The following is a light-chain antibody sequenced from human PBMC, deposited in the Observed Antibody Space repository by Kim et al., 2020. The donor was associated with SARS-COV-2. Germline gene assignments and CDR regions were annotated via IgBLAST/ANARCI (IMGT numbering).Light chain of an antibody. V-gene: IGKV1-16*01. CDR1: QDINKY. CDR2: AAS. J-gene: IGKJ4*01. CDR3: QHYDTYPHT. Sequence: AAVGDRVTSTCRASQDINKYLAWFQQRPGKAPKSLIYAASRLQGGVPSRCSGSGSGTYCTLTISSLQPEDFATYYCQHYDTYPHTFGGGTKVDIK.